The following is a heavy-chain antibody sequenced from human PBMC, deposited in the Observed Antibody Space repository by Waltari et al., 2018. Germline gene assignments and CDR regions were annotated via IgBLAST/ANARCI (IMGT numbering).Heavy chain of an antibody. CDR2: IYYSGST. Sequence: QLQLQESGPGLVKPSETLSLTCTVSGGSISRSSYYWGWIRQPPGKGLEWIGSIYYSGSTYYNPSLKSRVTISVDTSKNQFSLKLSSVTAADTAVYYCASPRGPYDFWSGYPGFDYWGQGTLVTVSS. V-gene: IGHV4-39*01. CDR3: ASPRGPYDFWSGYPGFDY. CDR1: GGSISRSSYY. D-gene: IGHD3-3*01. J-gene: IGHJ4*02.